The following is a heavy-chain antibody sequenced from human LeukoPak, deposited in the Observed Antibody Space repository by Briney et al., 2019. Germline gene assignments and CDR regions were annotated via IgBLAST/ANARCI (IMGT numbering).Heavy chain of an antibody. CDR3: ASLVVPAAMDAFDI. D-gene: IGHD2-2*01. CDR1: GYTFTGYY. CDR2: IIPIFGTA. J-gene: IGHJ3*02. Sequence: GASVKVSCKASGYTFTGYYMHWVRQAPGQGLEWMGGIIPIFGTANYAQKFQGRVTITADESTSTAYMELSSLRSEDTAVYYCASLVVPAAMDAFDIWGQGTMVTVSS. V-gene: IGHV1-69*13.